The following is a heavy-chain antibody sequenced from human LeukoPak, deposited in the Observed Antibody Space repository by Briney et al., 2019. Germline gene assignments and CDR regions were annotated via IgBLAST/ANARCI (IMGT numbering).Heavy chain of an antibody. CDR1: GFTFSSYE. CDR2: ISSSGSTI. V-gene: IGHV3-48*03. CDR3: ARAYHSSLDY. J-gene: IGHJ4*02. Sequence: PGGSLRLSCAASGFTFSSYEMNWVRQAPGKGLEWVSYISSSGSTIYYADSVKGRFTISRDNAKNSLYLQMYSLRAEDTAVYYCARAYHSSLDYWGQGTLVTVSS. D-gene: IGHD2-2*01.